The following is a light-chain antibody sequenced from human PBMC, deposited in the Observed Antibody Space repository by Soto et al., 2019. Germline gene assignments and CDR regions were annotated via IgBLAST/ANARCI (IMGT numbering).Light chain of an antibody. CDR1: QSLSSY. V-gene: IGKV3-11*01. CDR3: QQRRPWSLT. Sequence: EIALTPSPATLSLSPGERATLSCRASQSLSSYLAWYQQKPGQAPRLLIYDASNRATGIPARFSGSGSGTDFTLTISSLEPEDFAVYYCQQRRPWSLTYGGGNQVSIK. J-gene: IGKJ4*01. CDR2: DAS.